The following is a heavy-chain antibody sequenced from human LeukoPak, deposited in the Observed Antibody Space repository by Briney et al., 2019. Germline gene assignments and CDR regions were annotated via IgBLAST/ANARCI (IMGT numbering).Heavy chain of an antibody. J-gene: IGHJ4*02. Sequence: TGGSLRLSCAASGFTFSSYGMHWVRQAPGKGLEWVAVISFDGTKKYYADSVKGRFTISRDNSKNMLYLQMNSLRAEDTAVYYCAEGYSSGWVWYYFDYWGQGTLGTVSS. CDR2: ISFDGTKK. CDR1: GFTFSSYG. V-gene: IGHV3-30*03. D-gene: IGHD6-19*01. CDR3: AEGYSSGWVWYYFDY.